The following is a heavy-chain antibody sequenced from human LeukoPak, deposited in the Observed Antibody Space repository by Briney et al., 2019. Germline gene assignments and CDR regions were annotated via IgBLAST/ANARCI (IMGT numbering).Heavy chain of an antibody. D-gene: IGHD3-10*01. V-gene: IGHV4-38-2*01. CDR1: GYSISRGYY. J-gene: IGHJ4*02. CDR2: IYHIGST. CDR3: ARAGWIITSGIDY. Sequence: PSETLSLTCGVSGYSISRGYYWAWIRQPPGKGLEWIGTIYHIGSTYDTPSLGSRVTISVDTSKNEFSLNLKSVTAADTAVYYCARAGWIITSGIDYWGQGALVTVSS.